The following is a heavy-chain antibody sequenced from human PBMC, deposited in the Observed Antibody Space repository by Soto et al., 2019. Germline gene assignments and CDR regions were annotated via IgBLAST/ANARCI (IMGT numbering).Heavy chain of an antibody. CDR3: TRKTPPTGMEV. J-gene: IGHJ6*02. V-gene: IGHV3-13*01. CDR1: GFTLSRYD. CDR2: IGSGGDT. D-gene: IGHD3-9*01. Sequence: EVQLVESGGGLVQPGGSLRLSCAASGFTLSRYDIHWFRQATGEGLAWVSGIGSGGDTHYADSVKGRFIIAREDVKNSLYLQMNKLRVGDTAVYYCTRKTPPTGMEVWGQGATVTVSS.